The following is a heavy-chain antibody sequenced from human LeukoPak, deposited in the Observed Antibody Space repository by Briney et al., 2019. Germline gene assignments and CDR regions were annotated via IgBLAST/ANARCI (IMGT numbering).Heavy chain of an antibody. CDR3: ARYQYQLLNWFDP. Sequence: SETLSLTCTVSGGSISSSSYYWGWIRQPPGKGLEWIGSIYYSGSTYYNPSLESRVTISVDTSKNQFSLKLSSVTAADTAVYYCARYQYQLLNWFDPWGQGTLVTVSS. D-gene: IGHD2-2*01. CDR1: GGSISSSSYY. J-gene: IGHJ5*02. CDR2: IYYSGST. V-gene: IGHV4-39*07.